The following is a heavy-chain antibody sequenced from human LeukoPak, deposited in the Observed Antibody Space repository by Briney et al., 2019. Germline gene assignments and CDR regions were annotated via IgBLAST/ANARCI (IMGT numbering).Heavy chain of an antibody. CDR3: ARHSRRYCSGGSCYSENCDY. D-gene: IGHD2-15*01. Sequence: GESLKISCKGSGYSFTNYWIGWVRQMPGKGLEWMGIIYPGDSDTRYSPSFQGQVTMSADKSISTAYLQWSSLKASDTAIYYCARHSRRYCSGGSCYSENCDYWGQGTVVTVSS. V-gene: IGHV5-51*01. CDR2: IYPGDSDT. J-gene: IGHJ4*02. CDR1: GYSFTNYW.